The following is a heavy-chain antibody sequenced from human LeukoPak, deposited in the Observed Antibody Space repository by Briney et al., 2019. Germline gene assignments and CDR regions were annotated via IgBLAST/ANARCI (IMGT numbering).Heavy chain of an antibody. CDR1: GFTFSSYV. D-gene: IGHD6-19*01. CDR3: AKDIAVAATVY. CDR2: ISGSGGST. V-gene: IGHV3-23*01. Sequence: GGSLRLSCAASGFTFSSYVMSWVRQAPGKGLEWASAISGSGGSTYYADSVKGRFTISRDNSKNTLYLQMNSLRAEDTAVYYCAKDIAVAATVYWGQGTLVTVSS. J-gene: IGHJ4*02.